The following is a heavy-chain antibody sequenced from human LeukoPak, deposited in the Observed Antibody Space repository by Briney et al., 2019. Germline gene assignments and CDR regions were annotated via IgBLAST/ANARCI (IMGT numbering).Heavy chain of an antibody. Sequence: SETLSLTCTVSGGSISGYYWTWIRQSPGKGLEWIGYIHYSGSTNYNPSLKSRVTISLDTSKSQFSLKLSSVTAADTAVYYCARADGTNYYYYGMDVWGQGTPVIVSS. V-gene: IGHV4-59*01. CDR2: IHYSGST. CDR1: GGSISGYY. D-gene: IGHD2-2*01. J-gene: IGHJ6*02. CDR3: ARADGTNYYYYGMDV.